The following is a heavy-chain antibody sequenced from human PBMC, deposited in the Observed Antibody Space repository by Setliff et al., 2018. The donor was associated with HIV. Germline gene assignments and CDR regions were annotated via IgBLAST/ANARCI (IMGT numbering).Heavy chain of an antibody. V-gene: IGHV3-7*03. CDR1: GFTFSTYH. CDR2: ITQDGSDK. CDR3: AQDRNFPKDVFDI. J-gene: IGHJ3*02. D-gene: IGHD2-15*01. Sequence: GGSLRLSCAASGFTFSTYHMSWVRQAPGKGLEWVAKITQDGSDKHYVDSVKGRFTISRDNAENSVHLQMNSLRAEDTAVYYCAQDRNFPKDVFDIWGQGTMVTVSS.